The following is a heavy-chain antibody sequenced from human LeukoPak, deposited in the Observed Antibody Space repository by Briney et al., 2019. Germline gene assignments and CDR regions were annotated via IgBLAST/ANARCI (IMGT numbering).Heavy chain of an antibody. CDR3: ASDGACALAV. D-gene: IGHD1-26*01. V-gene: IGHV3-74*01. CDR1: GSAFSRTW. Sequence: GGSLRLSCAASGSAFSRTWIHWVRQAPGKGLVWVSHIDNDAGTTTYADSVRGRFTISRDNAKNTVSLQMNSLRAEDTAVYYCASDGACALAVWGQGTTVTVSS. J-gene: IGHJ6*02. CDR2: IDNDAGTT.